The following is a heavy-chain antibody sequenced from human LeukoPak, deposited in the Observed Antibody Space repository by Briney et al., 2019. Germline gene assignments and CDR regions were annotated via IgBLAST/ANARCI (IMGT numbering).Heavy chain of an antibody. Sequence: SETLSLTCTVSGGSISSHYWSWIRQTPGKGLEWIGYSYYSGSTNYRPSLRSRVTISVDTSKNQFSLKLTSVTAADTAVYYCARYDDWFYPWGQGTLVTVSS. V-gene: IGHV4-59*11. D-gene: IGHD3-16*01. CDR2: SYYSGST. J-gene: IGHJ5*02. CDR3: ARYDDWFYP. CDR1: GGSISSHY.